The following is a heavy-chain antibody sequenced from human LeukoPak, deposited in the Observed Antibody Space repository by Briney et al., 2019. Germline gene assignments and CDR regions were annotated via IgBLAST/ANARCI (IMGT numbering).Heavy chain of an antibody. CDR3: ARDRSLELLWFGEASDY. CDR1: GYTFTSYG. V-gene: IGHV1-18*01. Sequence: ASVKVSRKASGYTFTSYGISWVRQAPAQGLEWMGWISAYNGNTNYAQKLQGRVTMTTDTSTSTAYMELRSLRSDDTAVYYCARDRSLELLWFGEASDYWGQGTLVTVSS. CDR2: ISAYNGNT. D-gene: IGHD3-10*01. J-gene: IGHJ4*02.